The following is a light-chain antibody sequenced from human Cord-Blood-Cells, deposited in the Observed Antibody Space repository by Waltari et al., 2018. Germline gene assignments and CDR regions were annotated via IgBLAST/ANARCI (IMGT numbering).Light chain of an antibody. CDR3: QQSYSTPRT. CDR1: QSISSY. Sequence: DIQMAQSPSSLSASVGDRVTITCRASQSISSYLHWYQQKPGKAPKLLIYAASSLQSGVPSRFSSSGAGTDFTLTISSLQPEDFATYYCQQSYSTPRTFGQGTKVEIK. CDR2: AAS. J-gene: IGKJ1*01. V-gene: IGKV1-39*01.